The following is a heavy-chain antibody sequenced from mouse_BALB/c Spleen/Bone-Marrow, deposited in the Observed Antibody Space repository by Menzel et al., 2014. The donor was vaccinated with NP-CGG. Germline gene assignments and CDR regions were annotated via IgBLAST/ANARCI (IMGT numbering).Heavy chain of an antibody. CDR3: TRARPGGFAY. CDR2: INPSNGGP. J-gene: IGHJ3*01. CDR1: GYTFTNYY. Sequence: QVQLKHSGAELVKPGASVKLSCKASGYTFTNYYMYWVKQRPGQGLEWIGEINPSNGGPNFNEKFKSKATLTVDKSSSTAYMQLSSLTSEASAVYYCTRARPGGFAYWGQGTLVTVSA. V-gene: IGHV1S81*02. D-gene: IGHD4-1*01.